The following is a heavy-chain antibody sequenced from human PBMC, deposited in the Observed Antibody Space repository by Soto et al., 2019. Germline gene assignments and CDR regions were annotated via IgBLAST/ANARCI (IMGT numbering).Heavy chain of an antibody. Sequence: QITLRESGPTLVKPTQTLTLSCTLSGFSINTGGVGVGWFRQPPGKAPEWLTLLYWNDDEWYSPSLSHRLSATKDTSENRVVLTMTPLDPTDTGTYYCAKRRAISNKLFFDHWGQGALVTVSS. J-gene: IGHJ4*02. V-gene: IGHV2-5*01. CDR2: LYWNDDE. CDR3: AKRRAISNKLFFDH. CDR1: GFSINTGGVG. D-gene: IGHD4-4*01.